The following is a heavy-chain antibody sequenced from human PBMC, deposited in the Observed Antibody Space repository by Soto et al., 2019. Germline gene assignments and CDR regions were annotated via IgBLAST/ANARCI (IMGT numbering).Heavy chain of an antibody. Sequence: GGSLRLSCAASGFTFSSYSMNWVRQAPGKGLEWVSYISSSSSTIYYADSVKGRFTISRDNAKNSLYLQMNSLRDEDTAVYYCARRSTVTTVLYYYYGMDVWGQGTTVTVSS. CDR1: GFTFSSYS. D-gene: IGHD4-17*01. CDR3: ARRSTVTTVLYYYYGMDV. J-gene: IGHJ6*02. V-gene: IGHV3-48*02. CDR2: ISSSSSTI.